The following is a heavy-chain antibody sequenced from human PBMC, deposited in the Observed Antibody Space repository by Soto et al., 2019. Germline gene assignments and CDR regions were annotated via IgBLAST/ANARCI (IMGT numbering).Heavy chain of an antibody. Sequence: QVQLVQSGAEVKKPGSSVKVSCKASGGTFSSYAISWVRQAPGQGLEWMGGIIPIFGTANYAQKFQGRVTITADESTSTAYMELSSLRYEEKAVYYCARGRAAAGRRRHYYYYGMDVWGQGTTVTVSS. V-gene: IGHV1-69*01. CDR1: GGTFSSYA. D-gene: IGHD6-13*01. J-gene: IGHJ6*02. CDR3: ARGRAAAGRRRHYYYYGMDV. CDR2: IIPIFGTA.